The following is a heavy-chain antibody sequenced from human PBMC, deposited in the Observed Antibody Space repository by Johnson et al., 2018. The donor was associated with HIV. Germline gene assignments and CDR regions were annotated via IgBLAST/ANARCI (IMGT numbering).Heavy chain of an antibody. V-gene: IGHV3-23*04. CDR2: ISGTAGDT. J-gene: IGHJ3*02. Sequence: VQLVESGGGLVQPGGSLRLSCAASGFTFSSYVMSWVRQAPGKGLEWVSVISGTAGDTYYPGSVQGRFNISRDNAKNSLYLQMNSLRAEDTAVFYCARDRSKLLYPFDAFDIWGQGTMVTVSS. CDR1: GFTFSSYV. CDR3: ARDRSKLLYPFDAFDI. D-gene: IGHD2-21*02.